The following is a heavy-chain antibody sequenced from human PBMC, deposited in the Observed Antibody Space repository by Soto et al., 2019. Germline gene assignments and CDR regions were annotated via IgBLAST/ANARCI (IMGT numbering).Heavy chain of an antibody. CDR1: GGSISSGDYY. V-gene: IGHV4-30-4*01. J-gene: IGHJ4*02. Sequence: SETLSLTCTVSGGSISSGDYYWSWIRQPPGKGLEWIGYIYYSGSTYYNPSLKSRVTISVDTSKNQFSLKLSSVTAADTGVYYCTTDLYYPKGLRFLEWSPPSWGQGTLVTVSX. D-gene: IGHD3-3*01. CDR3: TTDLYYPKGLRFLEWSPPS. CDR2: IYYSGST.